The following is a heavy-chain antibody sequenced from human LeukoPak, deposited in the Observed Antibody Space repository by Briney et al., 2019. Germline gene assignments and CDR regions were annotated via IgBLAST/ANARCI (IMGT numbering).Heavy chain of an antibody. J-gene: IGHJ5*02. CDR2: INPNSGGT. CDR1: GYSFIDYY. CDR3: ARDVSPAGPEGWFDP. Sequence: GASVKVSCKTSGYSFIDYYMHWVRQAPGQGLEWMGWINPNSGGTNYAQKFQGRVTMTRDTSISTAYMELSRLRSDDTAVYYCARDVSPAGPEGWFDPWGQGTLVTVSS. V-gene: IGHV1-2*02.